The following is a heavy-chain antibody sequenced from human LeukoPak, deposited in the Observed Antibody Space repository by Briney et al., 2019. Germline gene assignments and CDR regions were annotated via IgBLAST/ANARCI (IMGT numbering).Heavy chain of an antibody. CDR2: LSSSSSTI. Sequence: GSLRIFRAGSGFPFRSFNMNWGRQASGKGVEWGSNLSSSSSTIYYADSVKGRFTISRDNAKNSLYLQMNSLRAEDTAVYYCARDPFDYGDYGIAAAVWGQGTLVTVSS. CDR3: ARDPFDYGDYGIAAAV. D-gene: IGHD4-17*01. V-gene: IGHV3-48*04. J-gene: IGHJ4*02. CDR1: GFPFRSFN.